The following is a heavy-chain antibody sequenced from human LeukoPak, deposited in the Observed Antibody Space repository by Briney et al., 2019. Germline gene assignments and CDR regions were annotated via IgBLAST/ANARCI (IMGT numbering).Heavy chain of an antibody. CDR3: ARDAPRAYCGGDCYDYFDY. D-gene: IGHD2-21*02. CDR1: GFTFSSYA. J-gene: IGHJ4*02. Sequence: PGGSLRLSCAASGFTFSSYAMHWVRQAPGKGLEWVAVIWYDGGKKYYVDSVKGRFTISRDNSKNTLYLQMNSLRAEDTAVYYCARDAPRAYCGGDCYDYFDYWGQGTLVTVSS. CDR2: IWYDGGKK. V-gene: IGHV3-33*08.